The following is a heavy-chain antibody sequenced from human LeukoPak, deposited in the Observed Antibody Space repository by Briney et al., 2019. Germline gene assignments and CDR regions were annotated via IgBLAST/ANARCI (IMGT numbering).Heavy chain of an antibody. CDR3: AKSLSVGDLYYYYGMDV. CDR1: GFTFSSYG. Sequence: GGSLRLSCAASGFTFSSYGMHWVRQAPGKGLEWVAVISYDGSNKYYADSVKGRFTISRDNSKNTLYLQMNSLRAEDTAVYYCAKSLSVGDLYYYYGMDVWGKGTTVTISS. CDR2: ISYDGSNK. D-gene: IGHD3-16*01. V-gene: IGHV3-30*18. J-gene: IGHJ6*04.